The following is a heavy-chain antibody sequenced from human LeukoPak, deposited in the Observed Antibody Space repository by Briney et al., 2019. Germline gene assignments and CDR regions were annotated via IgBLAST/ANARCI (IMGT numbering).Heavy chain of an antibody. D-gene: IGHD2-2*01. CDR1: GGSISSSSYY. CDR2: IYYSGST. Sequence: PSETLSLTCTVSGGSISSSSYYWGWIRQPPGKGLEWIGSIYYSGSTYYNPSLKSRVTISVDTSKSQFSLKLSSVTAADTAVYYCARHDCSSTTCGLLRFDPWGQGTLVTVSS. J-gene: IGHJ5*02. V-gene: IGHV4-39*01. CDR3: ARHDCSSTTCGLLRFDP.